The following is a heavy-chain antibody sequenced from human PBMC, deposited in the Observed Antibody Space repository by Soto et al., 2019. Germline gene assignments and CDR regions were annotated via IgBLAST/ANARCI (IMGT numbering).Heavy chain of an antibody. V-gene: IGHV5-51*01. J-gene: IGHJ4*02. CDR1: GYSFTSYW. D-gene: IGHD2-21*02. Sequence: PGESLKISCKGSGYSFTSYWIGWVRQMPGKGLEWMGIIYPGDSNTRYSPSFQGQVTISADKPISTAYLQWSSLKASDTAMYYCARRRAVTATYYFDYWGQGTLVTVSS. CDR2: IYPGDSNT. CDR3: ARRRAVTATYYFDY.